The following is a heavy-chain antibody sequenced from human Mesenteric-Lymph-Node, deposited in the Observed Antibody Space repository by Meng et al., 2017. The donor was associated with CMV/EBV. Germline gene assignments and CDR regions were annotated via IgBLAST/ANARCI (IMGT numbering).Heavy chain of an antibody. CDR1: GASISSDY. CDR2: VYYRGTT. V-gene: IGHV4-59*08. D-gene: IGHD2-2*01. Sequence: SETLSLTCTVSGASISSDYWSWIRQTPGKGLEWIGNVYYRGTTNYNPSLQSRVSISRDASQNQFSLKVASVTAADTAVFYCARLTLGFCSSPTCYNFCFDLWGQGTLVTVSS. CDR3: ARLTLGFCSSPTCYNFCFDL. J-gene: IGHJ4*02.